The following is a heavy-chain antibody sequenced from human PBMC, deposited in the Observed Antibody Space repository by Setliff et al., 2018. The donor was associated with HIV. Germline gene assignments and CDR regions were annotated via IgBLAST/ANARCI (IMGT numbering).Heavy chain of an antibody. CDR3: ARHIAGYSDYDFGWFDP. D-gene: IGHD5-12*01. CDR2: ILYGGTT. Sequence: SETLSLTCTVSGDSISSGGYYWSWIRQHPGKGLEWIGNILYGGTTYYTPSLKSRVSISVDTSKDQLSLKLSSVTAADTAVYYCARHIAGYSDYDFGWFDPWGQGTLVTVSS. J-gene: IGHJ5*02. V-gene: IGHV4-39*01. CDR1: GDSISSGGYY.